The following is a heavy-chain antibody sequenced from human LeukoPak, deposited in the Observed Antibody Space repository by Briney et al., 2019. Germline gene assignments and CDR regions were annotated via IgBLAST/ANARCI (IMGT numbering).Heavy chain of an antibody. Sequence: PSETLSLTCTVSGGSISSSSYYWGWLRQPPGKGLEWIGSIYYSGSTYYNPSLKSRVTISVDTSKNQFSLKLSSVTAADTAVYYCARQGCTNGVCYVADYWGQGTLVTVSS. CDR1: GGSISSSSYY. CDR2: IYYSGST. J-gene: IGHJ4*02. V-gene: IGHV4-39*01. D-gene: IGHD2-8*01. CDR3: ARQGCTNGVCYVADY.